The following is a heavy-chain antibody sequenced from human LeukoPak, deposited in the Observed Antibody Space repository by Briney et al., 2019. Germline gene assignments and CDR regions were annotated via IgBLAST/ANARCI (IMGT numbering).Heavy chain of an antibody. V-gene: IGHV3-33*08. D-gene: IGHD3-3*01. CDR2: IWYDGSNK. CDR3: ARDRALTYYDFWSGLDY. J-gene: IGHJ4*02. CDR1: GFTFRNYG. Sequence: GGSLRLSCAASGFTFRNYGMHWVRQAPGKGLEWGAVIWYDGSNKYYADSVKGRFTISRGNSKNTLYLQTNSLRAEDTAVYYCARDRALTYYDFWSGLDYWGQGTLVTVSS.